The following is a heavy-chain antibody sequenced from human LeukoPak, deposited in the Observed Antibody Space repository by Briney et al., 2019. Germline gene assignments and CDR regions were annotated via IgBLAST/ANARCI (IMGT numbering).Heavy chain of an antibody. D-gene: IGHD3-10*01. CDR3: ARGSMVRGVMGLYYYYYMDV. J-gene: IGHJ6*03. CDR2: IYYSGST. CDR1: GGSISSYY. Sequence: SETLSLTGTVSGGSISSYYWSWIRQRPGKGLEWIGYIYYSGSTNYNPSLKSRVTISVDTSKNQFSLKLSSVTAADTAVYYCARGSMVRGVMGLYYYYYMDVWGKGTTVTVSS. V-gene: IGHV4-59*12.